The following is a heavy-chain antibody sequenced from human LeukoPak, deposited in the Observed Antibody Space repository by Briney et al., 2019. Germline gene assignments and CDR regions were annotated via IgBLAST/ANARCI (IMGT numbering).Heavy chain of an antibody. J-gene: IGHJ6*02. V-gene: IGHV4-34*01. CDR2: INHSGST. D-gene: IGHD2-2*02. CDR1: GGSFSGYY. Sequence: SETLSLTCAVYGGSFSGYYWSWIRQPPGKGLEWIGEINHSGSTNYNPSLKSRVTISVDTSKNQFSLKLSSVTAADTAVYYCARDTGPYYYYGMDVWGQGTTVTVPS. CDR3: ARDTGPYYYYGMDV.